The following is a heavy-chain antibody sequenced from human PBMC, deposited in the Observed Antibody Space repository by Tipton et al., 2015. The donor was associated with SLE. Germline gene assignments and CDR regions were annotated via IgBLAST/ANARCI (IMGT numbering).Heavy chain of an antibody. CDR2: INHSGST. CDR1: GGSFSGYY. CDR3: ARHVERSLGAFDI. Sequence: TLSLTCAVYGGSFSGYYWSWIRQPPGKGLEWIGEINHSGSTNYNPSLKSRVTISVDTPKNQFSLKLSSVTAADPAVYYCARHVERSLGAFDIWGQGTMVTVSS. V-gene: IGHV4-34*01. J-gene: IGHJ3*02. D-gene: IGHD1-26*01.